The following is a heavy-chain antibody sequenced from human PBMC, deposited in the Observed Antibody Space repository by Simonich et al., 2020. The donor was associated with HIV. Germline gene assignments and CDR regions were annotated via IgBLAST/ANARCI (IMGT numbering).Heavy chain of an antibody. CDR3: ARIGPDYYRGYYYMDV. CDR2: INQSETT. Sequence: QVQLQQWGAGLLKPSETLYLTCAVYGGPFSGYYWSWIRQPPGKGLEWIGEINQSETTNHNPSLKSRVSISADTSKKQFSLKLSSVTAADTAVYYCARIGPDYYRGYYYMDVWGKGTTVTVSS. V-gene: IGHV4-34*01. D-gene: IGHD3-10*01. J-gene: IGHJ6*03. CDR1: GGPFSGYY.